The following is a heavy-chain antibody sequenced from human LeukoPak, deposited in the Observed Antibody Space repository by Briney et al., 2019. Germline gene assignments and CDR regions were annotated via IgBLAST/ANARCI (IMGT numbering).Heavy chain of an antibody. CDR1: GGSISSYY. V-gene: IGHV4-59*01. Sequence: SETLSLTCTVSGGSISSYYWSWLRQPPGKGLEWIGYIYYSGSTNYNPSLKSRVTISVDTSKNQFSLKLSSVTAADTAVYYCARASSPYNWNDGGWFDPWGQGTLVAVSS. CDR2: IYYSGST. CDR3: ARASSPYNWNDGGWFDP. J-gene: IGHJ5*02. D-gene: IGHD1-1*01.